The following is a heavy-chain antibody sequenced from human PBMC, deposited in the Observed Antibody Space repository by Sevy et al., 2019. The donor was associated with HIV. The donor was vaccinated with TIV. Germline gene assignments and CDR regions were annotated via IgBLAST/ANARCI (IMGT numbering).Heavy chain of an antibody. CDR2: IKQDESEK. CDR1: GFSFSTYW. J-gene: IGHJ4*02. Sequence: GGSLRLSCAASGFSFSTYWMHWVRQAPGKGLEWVANIKQDESEKYYVASVKGRFTSPRDNAKNSVYLERNSLRPEDTAIYYCAKGNSGSFDYWGQRTLVTVSS. D-gene: IGHD3-22*01. V-gene: IGHV3-7*01. CDR3: AKGNSGSFDY.